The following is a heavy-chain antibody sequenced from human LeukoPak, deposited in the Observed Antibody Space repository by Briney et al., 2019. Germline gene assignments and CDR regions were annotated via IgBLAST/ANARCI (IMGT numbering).Heavy chain of an antibody. Sequence: GASVKVSCKASGYSFTSHYMHWVRQAPGQGLEWMGLINPSGSSTLYAQKFQGRVTMTRDMSTTTDYMELSSLRSEDTAVYYCARVIDHDYNDYYLDYWGQGTLVTVSS. CDR2: INPSGSST. J-gene: IGHJ4*02. CDR3: ARVIDHDYNDYYLDY. D-gene: IGHD4-17*01. CDR1: GYSFTSHY. V-gene: IGHV1-46*01.